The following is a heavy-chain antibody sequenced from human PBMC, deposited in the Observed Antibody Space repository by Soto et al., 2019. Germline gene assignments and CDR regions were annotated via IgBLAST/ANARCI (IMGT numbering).Heavy chain of an antibody. Sequence: SVKVSCKASGGTFSSYTISWVRQAPGQGLEWMGRIIPILGIANYAQKFQGRVTITADKSTSTAYMELSSLRSEDTAVYYCARNGYCSSTSCWGLGYYYYMDVWGKGTTVTVSS. D-gene: IGHD2-2*01. CDR1: GGTFSSYT. CDR3: ARNGYCSSTSCWGLGYYYYMDV. CDR2: IIPILGIA. J-gene: IGHJ6*03. V-gene: IGHV1-69*02.